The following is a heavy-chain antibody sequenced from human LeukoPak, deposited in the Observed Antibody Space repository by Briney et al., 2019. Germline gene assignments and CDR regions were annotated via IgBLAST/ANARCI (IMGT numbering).Heavy chain of an antibody. J-gene: IGHJ6*03. Sequence: PSETLSLTCVVYGGSFSGYYWSWIRQPPGKGLEWIGEINHSGSTNYNPSLKSRVTISVDTSKNQFSLKLSSVTAADTAVYYCARSAPIFRQRQYYYYYYMDVWGKGTTVTVSS. CDR3: ARSAPIFRQRQYYYYYYMDV. CDR2: INHSGST. D-gene: IGHD3-9*01. V-gene: IGHV4-34*01. CDR1: GGSFSGYY.